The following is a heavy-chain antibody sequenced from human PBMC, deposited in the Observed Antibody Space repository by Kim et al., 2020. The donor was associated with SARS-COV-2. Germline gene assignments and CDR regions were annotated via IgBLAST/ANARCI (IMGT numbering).Heavy chain of an antibody. V-gene: IGHV4-30-4*01. CDR2: LCDSGRT. CDR3: TRGVRI. Sequence: LCDSGRTSYNPPLQGRVTISVDSSKNPFSLKLSSVTAADTAVYYCTRGVRIWGQGTLVTVSS. J-gene: IGHJ4*02. D-gene: IGHD3-16*01.